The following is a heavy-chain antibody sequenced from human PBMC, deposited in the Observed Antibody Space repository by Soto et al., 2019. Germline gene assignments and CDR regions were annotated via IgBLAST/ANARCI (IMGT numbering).Heavy chain of an antibody. J-gene: IGHJ5*02. CDR1: GVSISSSSYY. D-gene: IGHD6-13*01. CDR2: IYYSGST. Sequence: TSETLSLTCTVSGVSISSSSYYWGWIRQPPGKGLEWIGSIYYSGSTYYNPSLKSRVTISVDTSKNQFSLKLISVTAADTAVYYCARHQSHSSSYVDPWGQGTLVTVSS. CDR3: ARHQSHSSSYVDP. V-gene: IGHV4-39*01.